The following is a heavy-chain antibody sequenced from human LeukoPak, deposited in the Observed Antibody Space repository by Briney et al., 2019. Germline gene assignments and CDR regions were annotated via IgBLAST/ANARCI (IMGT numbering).Heavy chain of an antibody. D-gene: IGHD2-21*01. J-gene: IGHJ3*01. CDR3: AGPSVVDVFDV. Sequence: PGGSLRLSCAASGFTVRSNYMTWVRQAPGKGLEWVSVIYSTGTTYYADSVKGRFTISRDKSKNTLYLQMNSLRAEDTAVYYCAGPSVVDVFDVWGQGTLVIVSS. CDR2: IYSTGTT. CDR1: GFTVRSNY. V-gene: IGHV3-66*01.